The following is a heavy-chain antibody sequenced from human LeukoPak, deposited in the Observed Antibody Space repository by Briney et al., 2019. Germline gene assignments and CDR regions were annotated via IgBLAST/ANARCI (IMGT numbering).Heavy chain of an antibody. CDR1: GFTFSSHA. Sequence: GGSLRLSCAASGFTFSSHAMSWVRQAPGKGLEWVSLIRGSSDVIEYADSVRGRFTISRDNSKNTVSLQLNNLRAEDTALYYCAKGQSASSTFDCWGQGTLVTVSS. V-gene: IGHV3-23*01. J-gene: IGHJ4*02. CDR2: IRGSSDVI. CDR3: AKGQSASSTFDC.